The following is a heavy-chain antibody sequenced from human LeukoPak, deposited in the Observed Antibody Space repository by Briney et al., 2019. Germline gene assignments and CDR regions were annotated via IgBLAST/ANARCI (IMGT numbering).Heavy chain of an antibody. Sequence: GGSLRLSCAASGFTFSSYAMHWVRQAPGKGLEWVAVISYDGSNKYYADSVKGRFTISRDNSKNTLYLQMNSLRAEDTAVYYCAKDSRSSRFGGDSKWGQGTLVTVSS. J-gene: IGHJ4*02. V-gene: IGHV3-30-3*01. CDR3: AKDSRSSRFGGDSK. CDR2: ISYDGSNK. CDR1: GFTFSSYA. D-gene: IGHD3-10*01.